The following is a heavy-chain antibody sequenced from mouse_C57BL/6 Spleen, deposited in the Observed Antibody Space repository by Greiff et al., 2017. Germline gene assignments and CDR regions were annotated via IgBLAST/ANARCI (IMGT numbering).Heavy chain of an antibody. D-gene: IGHD5-1*01. V-gene: IGHV1-52*01. Sequence: QVQLQQPGAELVRPGSSVKLSCKASGYTFTSYWMHWVKQRPIQGLEWIGNIDPSDSETHYNQKFKDKATLTVDKSSSTAYMQLSSLTSEDSAVYYWARRDEYGPLAYGGQGTLVTGSA. CDR2: IDPSDSET. J-gene: IGHJ3*01. CDR3: ARRDEYGPLAY. CDR1: GYTFTSYW.